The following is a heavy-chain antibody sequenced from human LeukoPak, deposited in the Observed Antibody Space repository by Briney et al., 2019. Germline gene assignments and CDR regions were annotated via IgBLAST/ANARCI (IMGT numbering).Heavy chain of an antibody. CDR3: ARHRIAARGSFDY. CDR2: IYYSGST. Sequence: SETLSLTCTVSGGSIGSSYYYWGWIRQPPGRGLEWIGSIYYSGSTYYNPSLKSRVTISEDTSKNQFSLKLSSVTAADTAVYYCARHRIAARGSFDYWGQGTLVTVSS. CDR1: GGSIGSSYYY. D-gene: IGHD6-6*01. V-gene: IGHV4-39*01. J-gene: IGHJ4*02.